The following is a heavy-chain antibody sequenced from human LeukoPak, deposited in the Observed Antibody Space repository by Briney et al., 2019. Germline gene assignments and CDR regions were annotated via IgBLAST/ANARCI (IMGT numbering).Heavy chain of an antibody. CDR2: IYYSGST. J-gene: IGHJ4*02. Sequence: SETLSLTCTVSGGSISSYYWSWIRQPPGKGLEWIGYIYYSGSTNYNPSLKSRVTISVDTSKNQFSLKLSSVTAADTAVYYCARHVVGPGYSSVSNLDYWGQGTLVTVSS. CDR1: GGSISSYY. V-gene: IGHV4-59*08. CDR3: ARHVVGPGYSSVSNLDY. D-gene: IGHD2-15*01.